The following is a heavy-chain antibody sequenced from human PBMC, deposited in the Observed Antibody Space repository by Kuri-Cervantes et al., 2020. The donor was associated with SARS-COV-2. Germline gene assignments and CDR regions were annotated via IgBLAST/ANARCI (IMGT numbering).Heavy chain of an antibody. J-gene: IGHJ4*02. V-gene: IGHV3-7*03. CDR2: IKQDGSEK. CDR1: GFTFSSYW. D-gene: IGHD6-13*01. Sequence: GESLKISCAASGFTFSSYWMSWVRQAPGKGLEWVANIKQDGSEKYYVDSVKGRFTISRDNAKNSLYLQMNSLKTEDTALYYCAKDMAAAAGTGADYWGQGTLVTVSS. CDR3: AKDMAAAAGTGADY.